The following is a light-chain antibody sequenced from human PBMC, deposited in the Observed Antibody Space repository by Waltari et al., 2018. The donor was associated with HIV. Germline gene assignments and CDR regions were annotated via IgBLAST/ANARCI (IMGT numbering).Light chain of an antibody. Sequence: QSALTQPPSASGSTGQSVTISCTGTSSDVGGYNYVSWYQQHPGKAPNLMIYEVSKRPSGVPDRFSGSKSGNTASLTVSGLQVEDEADYYCSAYAGSSNVLFGGGTKLTVL. V-gene: IGLV2-8*01. CDR2: EVS. CDR3: SAYAGSSNVL. J-gene: IGLJ2*01. CDR1: SSDVGGYNY.